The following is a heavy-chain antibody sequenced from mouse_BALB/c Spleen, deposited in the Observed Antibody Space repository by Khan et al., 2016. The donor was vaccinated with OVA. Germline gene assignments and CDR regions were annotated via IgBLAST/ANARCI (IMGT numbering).Heavy chain of an antibody. CDR2: IWAGGST. J-gene: IGHJ2*01. V-gene: IGHV2-9*02. CDR3: ARSKYLASY. CDR1: GYSLTRYG. D-gene: IGHD6-2*01. Sequence: QVQLKESGPGLVAPSQSLSLTCTVYGYSLTRYGVHWVRQPPGKGLEWLGLIWAGGSTNYYWALMSRLSISIDNSKSLVFLIMNSLQTDDTALYYCARSKYLASYWGQGTTLTVSA.